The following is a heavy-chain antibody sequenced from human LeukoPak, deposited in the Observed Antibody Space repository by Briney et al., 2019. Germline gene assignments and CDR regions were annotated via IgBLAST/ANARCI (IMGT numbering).Heavy chain of an antibody. CDR1: GGPFSGYY. Sequence: SETLSLTCAVYGGPFSGYYWSWIRQPPGKGLEWIGSIYYSGSTYYNPSLKSRVTISVDTSKNQFSLKLSSVTAADTAVYYCARLGVELDYWGQGTLVTVSS. D-gene: IGHD1-1*01. CDR2: IYYSGST. V-gene: IGHV4-34*01. CDR3: ARLGVELDY. J-gene: IGHJ4*02.